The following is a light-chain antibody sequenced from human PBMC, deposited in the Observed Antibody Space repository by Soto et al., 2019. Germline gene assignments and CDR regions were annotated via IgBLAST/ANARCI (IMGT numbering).Light chain of an antibody. V-gene: IGLV2-8*01. CDR2: EVS. J-gene: IGLJ2*01. CDR3: SSYAGSNNFDVV. CDR1: SSDVGGYNY. Sequence: QSALTQPPSASGSPGQSVTISCTGTSSDVGGYNYVSWYQQHPGKAPKLMIYEVSKRPSGVPDRFSGSKSGNTASLTVSGLQAEDEAEYCCSSYAGSNNFDVVFGGGTKLTVL.